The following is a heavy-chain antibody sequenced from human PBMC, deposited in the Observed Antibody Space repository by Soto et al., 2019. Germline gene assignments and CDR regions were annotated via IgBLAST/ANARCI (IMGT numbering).Heavy chain of an antibody. CDR1: GGSISSVTYY. V-gene: IGHV4-39*02. Sequence: PSETLSLTCTVSGGSISSVTYYWGWIRQPPGKGLEWVGTSYYSGSTYYNPSLKSRVTISVDTSKNHFSLNLSSVTAADTAVYYCATSALGGSGSWTYWFDPWGQGTLVTVSS. CDR3: ATSALGGSGSWTYWFDP. CDR2: SYYSGST. J-gene: IGHJ5*02. D-gene: IGHD6-13*01.